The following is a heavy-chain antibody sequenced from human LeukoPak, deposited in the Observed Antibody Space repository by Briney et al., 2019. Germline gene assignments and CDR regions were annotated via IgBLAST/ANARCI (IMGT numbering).Heavy chain of an antibody. J-gene: IGHJ4*02. V-gene: IGHV1-69*04. CDR1: GVTFSSYA. Sequence: SVKVSCKASGVTFSSYAISWVRQAPGQGLEWMGRIIPILGIANYAQKFQGRVTITADKSTSTAYMELSSLRSEDTAVYYCARGPLAVAAWFDYWGQGTLVTVSS. CDR2: IIPILGIA. CDR3: ARGPLAVAAWFDY. D-gene: IGHD6-19*01.